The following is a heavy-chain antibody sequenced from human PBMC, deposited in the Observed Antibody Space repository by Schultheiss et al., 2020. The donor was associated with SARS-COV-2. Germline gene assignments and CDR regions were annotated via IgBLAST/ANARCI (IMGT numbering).Heavy chain of an antibody. D-gene: IGHD2-2*01. J-gene: IGHJ4*02. CDR3: ARVRGYGYCSSTSCPSDY. V-gene: IGHV4-61*08. CDR2: VYYSGST. CDR1: GGSISSGDYC. Sequence: SQTLSLTCTVSGGSISSGDYCWSWIRQPPGKGLEWIGYVYYSGSTNYNPSLKSRVTISVDTSKNQFSLKLSSVTAADTAVYYCARVRGYGYCSSTSCPSDYWGQGTLVTVSS.